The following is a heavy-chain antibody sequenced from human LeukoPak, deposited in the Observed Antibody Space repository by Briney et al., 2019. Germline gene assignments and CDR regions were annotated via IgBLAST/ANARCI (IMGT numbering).Heavy chain of an antibody. D-gene: IGHD6-19*01. J-gene: IGHJ3*02. Sequence: ASVKVSCKASGYTFTSYGISWVRQAPGQGLEWMGWISAYNGNTNYAQKLQGRVTVITDTSTSTAYMELRSLRSDDTAVYYCASLASSSGWYFDAFDIWGQGTMVTVSS. V-gene: IGHV1-18*01. CDR2: ISAYNGNT. CDR1: GYTFTSYG. CDR3: ASLASSSGWYFDAFDI.